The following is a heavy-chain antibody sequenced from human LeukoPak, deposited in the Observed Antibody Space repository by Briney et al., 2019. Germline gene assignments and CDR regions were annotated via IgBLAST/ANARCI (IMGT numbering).Heavy chain of an antibody. Sequence: ASVKVSCKASGYTFTGYYMHWVRQAPGQGLEWMGRINPNSGGTNYAQKLQGRVTMTTDTSTSTAYMELRSLRSDDTAVYYCARDRLLNWKDYWGQGTLVTVSS. J-gene: IGHJ4*02. CDR1: GYTFTGYY. CDR3: ARDRLLNWKDY. CDR2: INPNSGGT. D-gene: IGHD1-20*01. V-gene: IGHV1-2*06.